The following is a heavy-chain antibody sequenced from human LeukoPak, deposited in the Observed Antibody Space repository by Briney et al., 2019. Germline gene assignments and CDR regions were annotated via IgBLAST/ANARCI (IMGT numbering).Heavy chain of an antibody. D-gene: IGHD3-22*01. Sequence: GSLRLSCAVSGITLSNYGMSWVRQAPGKGLEWVAGISGSGGGTNYADSVKGRFTISRDNPKNTLYLQMNGLRAEDTAVYFCAKRGVVIRVILVGFHKEAYYFDSWGQGALVTVSS. CDR2: ISGSGGGT. V-gene: IGHV3-23*01. CDR1: GITLSNYG. J-gene: IGHJ4*02. CDR3: AKRGVVIRVILVGFHKEAYYFDS.